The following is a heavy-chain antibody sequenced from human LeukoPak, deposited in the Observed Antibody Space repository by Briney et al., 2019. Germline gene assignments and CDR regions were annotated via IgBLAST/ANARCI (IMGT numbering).Heavy chain of an antibody. D-gene: IGHD3-10*01. CDR3: ARGLPSLYGSGSSYYFDY. V-gene: IGHV3-53*01. J-gene: IGHJ4*02. CDR2: IYSGGST. Sequence: SGGSLRLSCAASGFTFSSYAMSWVRQAPGKGLEWVSVIYSGGSTYYADSVKGRFTISRDNSKNTLYLQMNSLRAEDTAVYYCARGLPSLYGSGSSYYFDYWGQGTLVTVSS. CDR1: GFTFSSYA.